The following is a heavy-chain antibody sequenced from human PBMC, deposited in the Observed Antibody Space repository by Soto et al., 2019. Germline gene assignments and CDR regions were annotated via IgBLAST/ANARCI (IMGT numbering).Heavy chain of an antibody. D-gene: IGHD4-17*01. CDR1: GFTFSNAW. J-gene: IGHJ4*02. CDR2: IKSKTDGGTT. Sequence: EVQLVESGGGLVKPGGSLRLSCAASGFTFSNAWMSWVRQAPGKGLEWVGRIKSKTDGGTTDYAAPVKGRFTISRDDSKNTLYLQMNSMKTEDTAVYYCTTDHVGDLRFDYWGQGTLVTVSS. CDR3: TTDHVGDLRFDY. V-gene: IGHV3-15*01.